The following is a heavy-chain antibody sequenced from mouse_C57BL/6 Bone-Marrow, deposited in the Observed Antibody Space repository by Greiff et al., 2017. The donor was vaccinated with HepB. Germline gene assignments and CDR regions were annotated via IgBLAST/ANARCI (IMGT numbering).Heavy chain of an antibody. Sequence: QVQLQQPGAELVKTGASVKLSCKASGYTFTSYWMHWVKQRPGRGLEWIGRIDPNSGGTKYNEKFKSKATLTVDKPSSTAYMQLSSLTSEDSAVYYCTFYYGYDGAWFAYWGQGTLVTVSA. CDR3: TFYYGYDGAWFAY. CDR1: GYTFTSYW. D-gene: IGHD2-2*01. V-gene: IGHV1-72*01. CDR2: IDPNSGGT. J-gene: IGHJ3*01.